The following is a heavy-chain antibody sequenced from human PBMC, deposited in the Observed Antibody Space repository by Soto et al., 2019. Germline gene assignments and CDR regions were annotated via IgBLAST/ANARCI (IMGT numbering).Heavy chain of an antibody. Sequence: QVQLVESGGGVVQPGRSLRLSCAASGFTFRDYAMHWARQAPGKGLEWVTLISSDATNKYLADSVKGLFTISRDNSKNTLYLQMNSLRVEDTGRYYCARQGMAARKYYSAYLDVWGQGTTVIV. CDR1: GFTFRDYA. D-gene: IGHD6-6*01. CDR2: ISSDATNK. J-gene: IGHJ6*02. CDR3: ARQGMAARKYYSAYLDV. V-gene: IGHV3-30-3*01.